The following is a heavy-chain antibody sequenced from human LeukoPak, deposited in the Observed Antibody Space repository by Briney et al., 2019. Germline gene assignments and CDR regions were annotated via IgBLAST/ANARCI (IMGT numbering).Heavy chain of an antibody. Sequence: SETLSLTCTVSGGSISSSSYYWGWIRQPPGKGLEWIGSIYYSGSTYYNPSLKSRVTISVDTSKNQFSLKLSSVTAADTAVYYCARDRGIAAQMRAGWFDPWGQGTLVTVSS. V-gene: IGHV4-39*07. J-gene: IGHJ5*02. CDR2: IYYSGST. CDR1: GGSISSSSYY. D-gene: IGHD6-6*01. CDR3: ARDRGIAAQMRAGWFDP.